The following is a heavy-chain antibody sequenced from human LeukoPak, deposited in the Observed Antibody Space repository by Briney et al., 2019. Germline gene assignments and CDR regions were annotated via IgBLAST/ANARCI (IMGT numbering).Heavy chain of an antibody. CDR1: RYTFTSYG. Sequence: ASVKVSCKASRYTFTSYGISLVRQAPAQGLECMGWISAYNGNTNYAQKLQGRVTMTTDTSTSTAYMELRSLRSDDTAVYYCARGAPLYSSSSVPGAFDIWGQGTMVTVSS. J-gene: IGHJ3*02. CDR2: ISAYNGNT. CDR3: ARGAPLYSSSSVPGAFDI. V-gene: IGHV1-18*01. D-gene: IGHD6-6*01.